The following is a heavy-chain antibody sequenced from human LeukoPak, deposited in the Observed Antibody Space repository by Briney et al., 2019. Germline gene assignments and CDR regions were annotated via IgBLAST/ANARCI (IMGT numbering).Heavy chain of an antibody. CDR3: ARHISKSIAVAGFDY. CDR2: INPSGGST. CDR1: GYTFTSYY. Sequence: ASVKVSCKASGYTFTSYYMHWVRQAPGQGLEWMGIINPSGGSTSYAQKFQGRVTMTRDMSTSTVYMELSSLRSEDTAVYYCARHISKSIAVAGFDYWGQGTLVTVSS. V-gene: IGHV1-46*01. J-gene: IGHJ4*02. D-gene: IGHD6-19*01.